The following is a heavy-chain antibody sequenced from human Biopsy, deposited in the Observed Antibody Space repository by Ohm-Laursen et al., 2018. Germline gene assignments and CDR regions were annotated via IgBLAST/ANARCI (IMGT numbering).Heavy chain of an antibody. J-gene: IGHJ5*02. CDR1: GGSISSSTTYY. V-gene: IGHV4-39*01. CDR2: IYNTETT. CDR3: ARHPTGFWFDP. Sequence: SETLSLTCIVSGGSISSSTTYYWAWLRQPPGKGLEWIGSIYNTETTFYNPSLKSRVTISVDTSTNQFSLKVSYVTAADTALYFCARHPTGFWFDPWGHGTLVTVSS.